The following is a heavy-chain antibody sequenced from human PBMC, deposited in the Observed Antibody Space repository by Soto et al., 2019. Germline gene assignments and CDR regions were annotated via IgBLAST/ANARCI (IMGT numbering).Heavy chain of an antibody. D-gene: IGHD6-19*01. CDR1: GFFLRDFG. J-gene: IGHJ4*02. V-gene: IGHV3-33*01. CDR2: ICYDSSNT. Sequence: GSLRLSCVASGFFLRDFGMHWVRQAPGKGLEWVSVICYDSSNTYHAESVKGRFTISRDISKNSLYLQMNSLRAEDTAVYYCASIAVAGRYYFDYWGQGTLVTVSS. CDR3: ASIAVAGRYYFDY.